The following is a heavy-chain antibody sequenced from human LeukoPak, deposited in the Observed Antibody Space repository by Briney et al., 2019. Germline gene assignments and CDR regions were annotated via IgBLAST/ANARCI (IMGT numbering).Heavy chain of an antibody. D-gene: IGHD2-2*01. CDR1: GGTFSSYA. Sequence: ASVKVSCKASGGTFSSYAISWVRQAPGQGLEWMGGIIPIFGTAKCAQKFQGRVTITATESTSTAYMELSSLRSEDTAVYYCARVVCSTSCSVYYYMYVWGKGTTVTVSS. CDR3: ARVVCSTSCSVYYYMYV. J-gene: IGHJ6*03. V-gene: IGHV1-69*13. CDR2: IIPIFGTA.